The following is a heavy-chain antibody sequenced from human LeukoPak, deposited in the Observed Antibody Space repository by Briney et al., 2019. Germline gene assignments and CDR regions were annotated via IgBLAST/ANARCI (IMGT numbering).Heavy chain of an antibody. CDR3: ARGFCSSTNCYQGPFDF. J-gene: IGHJ4*02. CDR1: GFTFSSAW. CDR2: IKNKTNGGTT. V-gene: IGHV3-15*01. Sequence: GVSLRLSCAASGFTFSSAWMTWVRQAPGKGLEWVGHIKNKTNGGTTDYAAPVKGRFIISRDDSKNTLYLQMNSLRTEDTAVYYCARGFCSSTNCYQGPFDFWGQGTLVTVSS. D-gene: IGHD2-2*01.